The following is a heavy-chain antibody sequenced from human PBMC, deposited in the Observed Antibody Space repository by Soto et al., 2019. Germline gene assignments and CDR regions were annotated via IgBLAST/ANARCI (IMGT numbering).Heavy chain of an antibody. Sequence: EVQRVESGGGLVQPGRSLRLSCAASGFTFDDYAMHWVRQAPGKGPEWVAGITWTSGSRGYAESVKGRFTISRDNAKNTLYLQMNSLRTEDTALYYCAKSKGDPKLLKPRVTSFWGPFHIWGQGTMVTVSS. CDR3: AKSKGDPKLLKPRVTSFWGPFHI. J-gene: IGHJ3*02. CDR2: ITWTSGSR. D-gene: IGHD2-21*01. CDR1: GFTFDDYA. V-gene: IGHV3-9*01.